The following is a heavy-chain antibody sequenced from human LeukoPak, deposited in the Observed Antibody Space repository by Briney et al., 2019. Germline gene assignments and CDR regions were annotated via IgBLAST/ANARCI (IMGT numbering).Heavy chain of an antibody. CDR3: VKGPPNWGFDY. CDR2: MSPNSGNT. V-gene: IGHV1-8*02. D-gene: IGHD7-27*01. J-gene: IGHJ4*02. Sequence: ASVTVSCKASGNTVTSYDINWVRQATGPGLEWMGWMSPNSGNTGYAQQFQGRVTMTRNTSISTAYMELSSLRSEDTAVYYCVKGPPNWGFDYWGQGTLVIVSS. CDR1: GNTVTSYD.